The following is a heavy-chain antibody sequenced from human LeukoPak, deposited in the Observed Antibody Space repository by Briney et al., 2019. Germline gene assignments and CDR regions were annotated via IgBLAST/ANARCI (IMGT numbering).Heavy chain of an antibody. J-gene: IGHJ5*02. CDR3: ARDKYCSGGSCYFGWFDP. CDR2: IIPIFGTA. V-gene: IGHV1-69*13. CDR1: GGTFSSYA. D-gene: IGHD2-15*01. Sequence: SVKVSCKASGGTFSSYAISWVRQAPGQGLEGVGRIIPIFGTANYAQKFQGRVTITPDESSREHYMARSSLTSKDTAVYYCARDKYCSGGSCYFGWFDPWGQGTLVTVSS.